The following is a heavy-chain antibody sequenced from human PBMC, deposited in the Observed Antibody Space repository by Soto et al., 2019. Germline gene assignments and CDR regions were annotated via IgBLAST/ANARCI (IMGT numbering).Heavy chain of an antibody. CDR1: GFTFSNYG. Sequence: QVQLVESGGGVVQPGRSLRLSCGASGFTFSNYGMHWVRQTPGKGLEWVAAIWFDGSTTYYRDSVKGRFSISRDNSKNTLNLQMNSLRADDTAVYYCAKDVDFATDSPSRTFDSWGQGTLVTVSS. J-gene: IGHJ4*02. V-gene: IGHV3-33*06. D-gene: IGHD3-3*01. CDR2: IWFDGSTT. CDR3: AKDVDFATDSPSRTFDS.